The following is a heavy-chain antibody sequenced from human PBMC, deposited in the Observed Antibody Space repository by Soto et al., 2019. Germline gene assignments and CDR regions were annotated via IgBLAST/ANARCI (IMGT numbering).Heavy chain of an antibody. CDR1: GDSFRGGGHY. D-gene: IGHD7-27*01. Sequence: QVQLQESGPGLVKPSQTLSLTCSVSGDSFRGGGHYWNWIRQFPGKGLQWIVYVYHSGSTHYNPSHRRRLTISIDTAKNQFSLRLISVTAADTALYYCARDTGLAPAVWGYWGHGTQVTVSS. CDR3: ARDTGLAPAVWGY. V-gene: IGHV4-31*03. CDR2: VYHSGST. J-gene: IGHJ4*03.